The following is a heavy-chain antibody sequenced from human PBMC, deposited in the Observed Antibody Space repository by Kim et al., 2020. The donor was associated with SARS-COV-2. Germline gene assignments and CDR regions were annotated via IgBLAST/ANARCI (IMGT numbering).Heavy chain of an antibody. CDR3: ARSGGSSRRGAFDI. CDR1: GGSISSGGYS. D-gene: IGHD2-15*01. J-gene: IGHJ3*02. V-gene: IGHV4-30-2*01. Sequence: SETLSLTCAVSGGSISSGGYSWSWIRQPPGKGLEWIGYIYHSGSTYYNPSLKSRVTISVDRSKNQFSLKLSSVTAADTAVYYCARSGGSSRRGAFDIWGQGTMVTVSS. CDR2: IYHSGST.